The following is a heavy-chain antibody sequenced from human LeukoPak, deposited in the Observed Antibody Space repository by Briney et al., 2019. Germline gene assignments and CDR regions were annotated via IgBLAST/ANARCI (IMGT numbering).Heavy chain of an antibody. J-gene: IGHJ6*02. Sequence: SVTVSCTASGFTFTSSAVQWVRQARGQRLEWIGWIVVGSGNTNYAQKFQERVTITRDMSTSTAYMELSSLRSEDTAVYYCAREPVVTAIHRYYYGMDVWGQGTTVTVSS. CDR1: GFTFTSSA. CDR2: IVVGSGNT. D-gene: IGHD2-21*02. V-gene: IGHV1-58*01. CDR3: AREPVVTAIHRYYYGMDV.